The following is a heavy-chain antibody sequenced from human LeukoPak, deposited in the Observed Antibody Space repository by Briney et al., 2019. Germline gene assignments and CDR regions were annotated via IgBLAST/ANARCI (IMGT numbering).Heavy chain of an antibody. CDR1: GYTFTTYA. CDR3: ARGGVVWAARSFDY. CDR2: ISAYNGNT. J-gene: IGHJ4*02. D-gene: IGHD6-6*01. V-gene: IGHV1-18*01. Sequence: ALVKVSCKASGYTFTTYAMNWVRLAPGQGLEWMGWISAYNGNTNYAQKLQGRVTMTTDTSTSTAYMELRSLRSDDTAVYYCARGGVVWAARSFDYWGQGTLVTVSS.